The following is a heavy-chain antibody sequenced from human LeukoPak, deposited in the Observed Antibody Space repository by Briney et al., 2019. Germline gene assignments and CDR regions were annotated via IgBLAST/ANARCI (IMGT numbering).Heavy chain of an antibody. V-gene: IGHV3-33*01. D-gene: IGHD4-17*01. CDR1: GFTFSSYG. Sequence: QPGRSLRLSCAASGFTFSSYGMHWVRQAPGKGLEWVAVIWYDGSNKYYADSVKGRFTISRDNSKNTLYLQMNSLRAEDTAVYYCARVRSNSYGDYTGPWFDYWGQGTLVTVSS. J-gene: IGHJ4*02. CDR2: IWYDGSNK. CDR3: ARVRSNSYGDYTGPWFDY.